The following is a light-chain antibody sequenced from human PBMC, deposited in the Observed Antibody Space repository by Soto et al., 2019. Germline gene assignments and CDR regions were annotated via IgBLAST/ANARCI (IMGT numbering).Light chain of an antibody. V-gene: IGKV3-20*01. CDR1: QSVSNNY. Sequence: EFVLTQSPGTLSLSPGARATLACRASQSVSNNYLAWYQQKPGQAPRLLIYGASNRATGIPDRFSGSGSGTDFTLTISRLEPEDFAVYYCQQYGSSGTFGQGTKVDIK. J-gene: IGKJ1*01. CDR3: QQYGSSGT. CDR2: GAS.